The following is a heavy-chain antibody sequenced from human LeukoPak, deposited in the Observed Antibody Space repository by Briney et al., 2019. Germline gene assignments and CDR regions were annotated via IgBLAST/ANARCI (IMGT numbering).Heavy chain of an antibody. V-gene: IGHV4-59*01. J-gene: IGHJ5*02. CDR3: ARDGSGGSYLWFDP. D-gene: IGHD2-15*01. CDR2: IYPSGST. Sequence: SETLSLTCTVSGGSISTYYWTWIRQPPGKGLEWIGYIYPSGSTNYNPSLKSRVTISVDTSNNQFSLKLSSVTAADTAVYYCARDGSGGSYLWFDPWGQGTLVTVSS. CDR1: GGSISTYY.